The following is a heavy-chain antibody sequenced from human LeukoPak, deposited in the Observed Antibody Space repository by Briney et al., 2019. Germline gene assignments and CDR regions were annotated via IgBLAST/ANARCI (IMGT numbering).Heavy chain of an antibody. D-gene: IGHD2-2*01. CDR2: IYYSGST. CDR3: ARGVPAVVPAAMWGSYYYYGMDV. J-gene: IGHJ6*02. V-gene: IGHV4-59*01. Sequence: SETLSLTCTVSGGSISSYYWSWIRQPPGKGLEWIGYIYYSGSTNYNPSLKSRVTISVDTSKNQFSLKLSSVTAADTAVYYCARGVPAVVPAAMWGSYYYYGMDVWGQGTTVTVSS. CDR1: GGSISSYY.